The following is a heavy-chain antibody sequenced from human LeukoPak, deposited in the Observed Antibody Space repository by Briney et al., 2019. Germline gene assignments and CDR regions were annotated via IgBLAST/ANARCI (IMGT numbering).Heavy chain of an antibody. CDR2: IGTEDDT. Sequence: GGSLRLSCTASGFTLRNYDMHWVRQTTEKGLEWVSGIGTEDDTFYPDSVKRRFTISKENAKNSFYLQMNSVRAGDTAVYYCARGRFVLVPSLERWYFDLWGRGTLVTVSS. V-gene: IGHV3-13*01. CDR1: GFTLRNYD. J-gene: IGHJ2*01. CDR3: ARGRFVLVPSLERWYFDL. D-gene: IGHD2-8*02.